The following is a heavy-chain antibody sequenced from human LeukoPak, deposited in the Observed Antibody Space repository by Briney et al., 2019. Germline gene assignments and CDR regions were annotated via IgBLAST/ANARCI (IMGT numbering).Heavy chain of an antibody. CDR1: GGSISSGGYY. CDR3: ARHPLDGVVINSKKNNWFDP. D-gene: IGHD3-3*01. V-gene: IGHV4-39*01. Sequence: SQTLSLTCTVSGGSISSGGYYWGWIRQPPGKGLEWIGSIYYSGSTYYNPSLKSRVTISVDTSKNQFSLKLSSVTAADTAVYYCARHPLDGVVINSKKNNWFDPWGQGTLVTVSS. J-gene: IGHJ5*02. CDR2: IYYSGST.